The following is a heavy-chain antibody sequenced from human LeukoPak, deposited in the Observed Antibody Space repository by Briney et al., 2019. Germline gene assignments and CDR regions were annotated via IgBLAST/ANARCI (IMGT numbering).Heavy chain of an antibody. V-gene: IGHV3-30*18. D-gene: IGHD3-9*01. Sequence: GGSLRLSCAASGFTFSSYGMHWVRQAPGKGLEWVALISYDGSHKDYTDSVKGRFTISRDNSKNTLYLQMNSLRAEDTAVYYCAEDQNIYDILTGLFDYWGQGTLVTVSS. CDR1: GFTFSSYG. CDR2: ISYDGSHK. J-gene: IGHJ4*02. CDR3: AEDQNIYDILTGLFDY.